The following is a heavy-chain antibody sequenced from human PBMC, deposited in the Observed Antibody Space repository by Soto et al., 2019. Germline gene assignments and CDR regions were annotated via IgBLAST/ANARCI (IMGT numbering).Heavy chain of an antibody. J-gene: IGHJ1*01. CDR3: AKVIRNPGIAVAGAEYFQH. V-gene: IGHV3-23*01. CDR1: GFTFSSYA. CDR2: IRGSGGST. D-gene: IGHD6-19*01. Sequence: GGSLRLSCAASGFTFSSYAMSWVRPVPGVWLEWVSAIRGSGGSTYYADSVKGRFTITRDNSKNTLYLQMNSLRAEDTAVYYCAKVIRNPGIAVAGAEYFQHRGQGT.